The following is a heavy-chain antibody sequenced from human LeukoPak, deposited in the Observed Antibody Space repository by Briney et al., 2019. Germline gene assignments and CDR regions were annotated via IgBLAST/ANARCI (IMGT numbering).Heavy chain of an antibody. CDR1: GGSISRYY. CDR2: IYYSGST. Sequence: PSETLSLTCTVSGGSISRYYWSWIRQPPGKELEWIGYIYYSGSTNYNPSLKSRVTISVGTSKNQFSLKLSSVTAADTAVYYCAGNYYGSGSYRRHYGMDVWGQGTTVTVSS. V-gene: IGHV4-59*08. CDR3: AGNYYGSGSYRRHYGMDV. D-gene: IGHD3-10*01. J-gene: IGHJ6*02.